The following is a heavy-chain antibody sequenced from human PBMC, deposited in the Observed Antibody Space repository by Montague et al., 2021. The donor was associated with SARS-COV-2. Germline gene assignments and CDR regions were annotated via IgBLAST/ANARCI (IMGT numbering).Heavy chain of an antibody. CDR2: YYSGST. CDR1: SASINCRY. Sequence: SETLSLTCTVSSASINCRYWSWIRQPPGKGLGWIGYYYSGSTKYNPSLKSRVTISVDTSKNQFSVKVTSVTAADTAVYYCARQGGSNYGWFDPWGQGTLVTVSS. V-gene: IGHV4-59*08. CDR3: ARQGGSNYGWFDP. J-gene: IGHJ5*02. D-gene: IGHD1-26*01.